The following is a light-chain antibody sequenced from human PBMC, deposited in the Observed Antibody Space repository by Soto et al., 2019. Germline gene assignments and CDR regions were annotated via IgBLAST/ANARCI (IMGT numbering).Light chain of an antibody. CDR1: QSVSSY. CDR3: QQRSNWPWT. CDR2: DAS. J-gene: IGKJ1*01. V-gene: IGKV3-11*01. Sequence: ETVLTQSQATMSLSPVEGDTLYCRASQSVSSYLAWYQQKPGQAPRLLIYDASNRATGIPARFSGSGSGTDFTLTISSLEPEDFAVYYCQQRSNWPWTFGQGTKVDIK.